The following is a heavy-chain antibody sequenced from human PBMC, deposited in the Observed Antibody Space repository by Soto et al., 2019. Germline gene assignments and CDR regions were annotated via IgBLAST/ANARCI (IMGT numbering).Heavy chain of an antibody. CDR1: GFTFSSYA. Sequence: EVQLLESGGGLVQPGGSLRLSCVASGFTFSSYAMNWVRQAPGKGLEWVSTLSGSGDNTYYADSVKGRFTISRDNSKNTLYLQMNGLRAEDTAVYYCAKDRWGSGGSGGSDYWGQGALVTVSS. D-gene: IGHD2-15*01. CDR2: LSGSGDNT. CDR3: AKDRWGSGGSGGSDY. J-gene: IGHJ4*02. V-gene: IGHV3-23*01.